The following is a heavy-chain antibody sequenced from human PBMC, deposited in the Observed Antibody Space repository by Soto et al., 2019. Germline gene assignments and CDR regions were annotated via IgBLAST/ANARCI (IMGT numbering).Heavy chain of an antibody. J-gene: IGHJ4*02. CDR3: ARDGGSHGPSYFDS. CDR2: IWYDGSNK. CDR1: GSTFSNYG. Sequence: VQLVESGGGVVQPGTSLRLSCVASGSTFSNYGMHWVRQAPGKGPQWVAVIWYDGSNKSYGESVKDRFTISRDNSKNTLYLDINSLRAEDTAVYYCARDGGSHGPSYFDSWGQGSLVIVSS. V-gene: IGHV3-33*01. D-gene: IGHD3-16*01.